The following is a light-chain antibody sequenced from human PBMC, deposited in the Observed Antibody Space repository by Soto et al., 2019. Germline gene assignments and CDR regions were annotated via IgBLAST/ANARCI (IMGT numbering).Light chain of an antibody. Sequence: DIHMTQSPSTLSASVGDRVTITCRASQSISSWLAWYQQKPGKAPNLLIYKAFSLEGGVPSRFSGSGSGTEFTLTISSLQPDDFATYYCQQYNSYWTFGQGTKVDIK. CDR1: QSISSW. J-gene: IGKJ1*01. CDR3: QQYNSYWT. V-gene: IGKV1-5*03. CDR2: KAF.